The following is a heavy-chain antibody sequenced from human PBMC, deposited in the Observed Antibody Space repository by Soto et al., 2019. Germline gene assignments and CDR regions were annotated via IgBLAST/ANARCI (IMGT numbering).Heavy chain of an antibody. CDR3: ARVGPYSSGWSYFDY. J-gene: IGHJ4*02. CDR2: IKQDGSEK. CDR1: GFTFSSYW. D-gene: IGHD6-19*01. Sequence: GGSLRLSCAASGFTFSSYWMSWVRQAPGKGLEWVANIKQDGSEKDYVDSVKGRFTISRDNAKNSLYLQMNSLRAEDTAVYYCARVGPYSSGWSYFDYWGQGTLVTVSS. V-gene: IGHV3-7*03.